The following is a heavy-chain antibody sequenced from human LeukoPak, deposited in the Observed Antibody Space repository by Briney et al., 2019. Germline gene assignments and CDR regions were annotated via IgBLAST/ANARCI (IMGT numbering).Heavy chain of an antibody. CDR1: GYSFTSYW. Sequence: GESLKISCKGSGYSFTSYWIGWVRQMPGKGLEWMGIIYPGDSDTRYSPSFQGQVTISADKSISTAYLQWSSLKASDTAMYYCARLETPCSSTSCPPHWFDPWGQGTLVTVSS. V-gene: IGHV5-51*01. CDR2: IYPGDSDT. D-gene: IGHD2-2*01. CDR3: ARLETPCSSTSCPPHWFDP. J-gene: IGHJ5*02.